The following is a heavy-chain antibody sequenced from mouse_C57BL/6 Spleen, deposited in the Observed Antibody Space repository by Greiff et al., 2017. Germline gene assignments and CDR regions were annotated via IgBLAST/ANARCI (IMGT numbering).Heavy chain of an antibody. CDR2: ISDGGSYT. CDR3: AREALYDGYSWFAY. J-gene: IGHJ3*01. Sequence: EVHLVESGGGLVKPGGSLKLSCAASGFTFSSYAMSWVRQTPEKRLEWVATISDGGSYTYYPDNVKGRFTISRDNAKNNLYLQMSHLKSEDTAMYYCAREALYDGYSWFAYWGQGTLVTVSA. V-gene: IGHV5-4*01. D-gene: IGHD2-3*01. CDR1: GFTFSSYA.